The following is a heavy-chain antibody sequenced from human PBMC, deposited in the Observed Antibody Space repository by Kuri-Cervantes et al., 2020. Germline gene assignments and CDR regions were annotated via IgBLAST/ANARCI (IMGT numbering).Heavy chain of an antibody. D-gene: IGHD3-22*01. V-gene: IGHV1-46*01. J-gene: IGHJ6*03. CDR2: INPSGGST. Sequence: APVKVSCKASGYTFTSYCMHWVRQAPGQGLEWMGIINPSGGSTSYAQKFQGRVTMTRDTSTSTVYMELSSLRSEDTAVYYCARDGYYYDSSALVGDVNYYYYYYMDVWGKGTTVTVSS. CDR1: GYTFTSYC. CDR3: ARDGYYYDSSALVGDVNYYYYYYMDV.